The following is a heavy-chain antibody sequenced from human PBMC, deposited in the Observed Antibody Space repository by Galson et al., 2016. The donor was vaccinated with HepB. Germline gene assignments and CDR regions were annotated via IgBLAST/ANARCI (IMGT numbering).Heavy chain of an antibody. V-gene: IGHV5-10-1*01. D-gene: IGHD3-10*01. CDR3: ARRALGNMVRGEDWYFDR. Sequence: QSGAEVKKPGESLRISCENSGDNFVDYWIAWVRQMPGKGLEWVGRIDPSDSYTSYSPSFEGHVNISADKSTNTAYLQWSSLRAADSGMYYCARRALGNMVRGEDWYFDRWGRGTLVSVSS. CDR1: GDNFVDYW. J-gene: IGHJ2*01. CDR2: IDPSDSYT.